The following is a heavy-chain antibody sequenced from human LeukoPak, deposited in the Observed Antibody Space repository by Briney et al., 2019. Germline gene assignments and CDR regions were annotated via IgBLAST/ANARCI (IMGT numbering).Heavy chain of an antibody. Sequence: PSETLSLTCAVYGGSFSGYYWSWIRQPPGKGLEWIGEINHSGSTNYNPSLKSRVTISVDTSKNQFSLKLSSVTAADTAVYYCARGGRGGTFGYWGQGTLVTVSS. CDR1: GGSFSGYY. D-gene: IGHD1-1*01. CDR3: ARGGRGGTFGY. V-gene: IGHV4-34*01. CDR2: INHSGST. J-gene: IGHJ4*02.